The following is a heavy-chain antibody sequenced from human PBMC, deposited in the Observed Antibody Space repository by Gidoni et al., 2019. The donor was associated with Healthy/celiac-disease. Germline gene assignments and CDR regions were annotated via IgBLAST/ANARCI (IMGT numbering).Heavy chain of an antibody. CDR1: GGTFSSYA. CDR2: IIPIFGTA. J-gene: IGHJ5*02. D-gene: IGHD6-19*01. Sequence: QVQLVQSGAELKKPGSSVKVSCKASGGTFSSYAIIWVRQAPGQGLEWMGGIIPIFGTANYAQKFQGRVTITADESTSTAYMELSSLRSEDTAVYYYASLPAPGYSSGWLHEARCNWFDPWGQGTLVTVSS. V-gene: IGHV1-69*01. CDR3: ASLPAPGYSSGWLHEARCNWFDP.